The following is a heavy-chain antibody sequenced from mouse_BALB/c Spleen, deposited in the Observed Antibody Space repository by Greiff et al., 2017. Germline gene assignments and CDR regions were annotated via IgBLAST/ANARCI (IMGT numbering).Heavy chain of an antibody. D-gene: IGHD3-2*01. CDR2: INPYNDGT. Sequence: EVQLQQSGPELVKPGASVKMSCKASGYTFTSYVMHWVKQKPGQGLEWIGYINPYNDGTKYNEKFKGKATLTSGKSSSTAYMELSSLTSEDSAVYYCARMTARALYSWFAYWGQGTLVTVSA. CDR1: GYTFTSYV. J-gene: IGHJ3*01. CDR3: ARMTARALYSWFAY. V-gene: IGHV1-14*01.